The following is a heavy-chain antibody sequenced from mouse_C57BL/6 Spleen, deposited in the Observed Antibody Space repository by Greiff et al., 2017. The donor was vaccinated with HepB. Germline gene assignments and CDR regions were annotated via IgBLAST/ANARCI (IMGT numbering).Heavy chain of an antibody. D-gene: IGHD2-3*01. Sequence: VQLQQSGAELVKPGASVKLSCKASGYTFTSYWMHWVKQRPGQGLEWIGMIHPNSGSTNYNEKFKSKATLTVDKSSSTAYMQLSSLTSEDSAVYYCARPIYDGYYDYFDYWGQGTTLTVSS. V-gene: IGHV1-64*01. J-gene: IGHJ2*01. CDR3: ARPIYDGYYDYFDY. CDR1: GYTFTSYW. CDR2: IHPNSGST.